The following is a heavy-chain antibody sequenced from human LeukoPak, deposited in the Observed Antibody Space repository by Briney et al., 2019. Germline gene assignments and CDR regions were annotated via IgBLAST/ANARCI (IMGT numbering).Heavy chain of an antibody. CDR2: MNPNSGNT. Sequence: ASVKVSCKASGYTFTSYDINWVRQATGQGLEWMGWMNPNSGNTGYAQKFQGRVTITKNTSISTAYMELSSLRSEDTAVYYRARGLSTQEYYFDYWGQGTLVTVSS. CDR1: GYTFTSYD. D-gene: IGHD1-1*01. CDR3: ARGLSTQEYYFDY. J-gene: IGHJ4*02. V-gene: IGHV1-8*03.